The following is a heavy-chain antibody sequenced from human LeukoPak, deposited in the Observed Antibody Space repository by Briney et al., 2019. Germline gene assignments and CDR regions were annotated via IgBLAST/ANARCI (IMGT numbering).Heavy chain of an antibody. CDR2: IYYSGST. D-gene: IGHD6-13*01. Sequence: PSETLSLTCTVSGGSISSSNYYWGWIRQPPGKGLEWIGSIYYSGSTYYNPSLKSRVTISVDTSKNQFSLKLSSVTAADTAVYYCARDAGSWGYYFDYWGQGTLVTVSS. CDR1: GGSISSSNYY. CDR3: ARDAGSWGYYFDY. V-gene: IGHV4-39*07. J-gene: IGHJ4*02.